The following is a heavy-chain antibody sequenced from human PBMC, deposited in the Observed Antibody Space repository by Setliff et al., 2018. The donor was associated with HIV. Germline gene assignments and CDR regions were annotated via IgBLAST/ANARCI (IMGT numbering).Heavy chain of an antibody. D-gene: IGHD6-19*01. CDR1: GGSISSGAFY. V-gene: IGHV4-31*03. CDR2: IYYIGST. J-gene: IGHJ3*02. Sequence: SETLSLTCTVSGGSISSGAFYWSWIRQHPGKGLEWIGDIYYIGSTFYNPSLKSRITISVYTSKNHFSLRLRSVTAADTAVYYCASRSVAGAFDIWGQGTKVTVSS. CDR3: ASRSVAGAFDI.